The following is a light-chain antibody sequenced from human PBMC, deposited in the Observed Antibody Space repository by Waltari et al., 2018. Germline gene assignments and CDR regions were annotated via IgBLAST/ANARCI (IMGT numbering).Light chain of an antibody. CDR1: SSDVGAYDS. CDR2: EVS. Sequence: QSALTQPASVSGSPGQSIAISCTGTSSDVGAYDSVSWYQQHPGKAPKLVIYEVSNRPSGVSNRFSGSRSGNPASLTISGLQAEDEADYYCCSYTSSSVSYVFGTGTRVTVL. J-gene: IGLJ1*01. CDR3: CSYTSSSVSYV. V-gene: IGLV2-14*01.